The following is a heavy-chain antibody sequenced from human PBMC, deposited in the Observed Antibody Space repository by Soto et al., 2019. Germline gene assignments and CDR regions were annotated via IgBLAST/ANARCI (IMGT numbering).Heavy chain of an antibody. Sequence: PSETLSLTCTVSGGSISSGDYYWSWIRQPPGKGLEWIGYIYYSGSTYYNPSLKSRVTISVDTSKNQFSLKLSSVTAADTAVYYCARAPSDYDYVWGASHGGWFDPWGQGTLVTVSS. CDR1: GGSISSGDYY. D-gene: IGHD3-16*01. CDR3: ARAPSDYDYVWGASHGGWFDP. CDR2: IYYSGST. J-gene: IGHJ5*02. V-gene: IGHV4-30-4*01.